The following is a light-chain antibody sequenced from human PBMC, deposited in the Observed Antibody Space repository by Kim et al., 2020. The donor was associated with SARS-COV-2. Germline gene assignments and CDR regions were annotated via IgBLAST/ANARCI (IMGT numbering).Light chain of an antibody. CDR2: AAS. CDR3: QQGTTFPWT. J-gene: IGKJ1*01. Sequence: EIVLTQSPDILSLSPGERATLSCRASQSVTSTYLAWYQHKPGQAPRLLIYAASIRATGIPDRFSGSGSGTDFTLTIISLQPEDFATYYCQQGTTFPWTFGPGTKVDIK. V-gene: IGKV3D-20*02. CDR1: QSVTSTY.